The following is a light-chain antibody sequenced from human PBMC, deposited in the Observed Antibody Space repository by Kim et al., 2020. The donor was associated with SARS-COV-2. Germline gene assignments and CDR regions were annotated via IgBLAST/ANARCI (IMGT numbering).Light chain of an antibody. CDR2: DAS. CDR1: QDISNY. V-gene: IGKV1-33*01. Sequence: DIQMTQSSSSLSASVGDRVTITCQASQDISNYLNWYQQKPGKAPKLLIYDASNLETGVPSRFSGSGSGTDFTFTISSLQPEDNATYYCQQYDNLPYTFGQGTKLEI. CDR3: QQYDNLPYT. J-gene: IGKJ2*01.